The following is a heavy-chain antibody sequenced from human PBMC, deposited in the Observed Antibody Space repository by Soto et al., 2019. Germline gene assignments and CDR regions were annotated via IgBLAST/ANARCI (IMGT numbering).Heavy chain of an antibody. V-gene: IGHV1-8*01. CDR3: ARGVDAGVDV. J-gene: IGHJ6*02. CDR1: GYTFTTYD. Sequence: QVQLVQSGAEVTKPGASVKVSCKASGYTFTTYDMNWVRQATGQGLEWLGWMSPNSGATGYAQKFQGRVTMTRDTSMTTAYMELSNLRSEDTAMYYCARGVDAGVDVWGQGTTVTVSS. D-gene: IGHD1-1*01. CDR2: MSPNSGAT.